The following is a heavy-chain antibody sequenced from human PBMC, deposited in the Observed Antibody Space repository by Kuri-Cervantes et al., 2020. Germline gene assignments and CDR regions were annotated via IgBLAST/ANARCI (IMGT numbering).Heavy chain of an antibody. V-gene: IGHV3-74*01. D-gene: IGHD1-26*01. J-gene: IGHJ4*02. CDR2: IDSDGSST. Sequence: GRSLRLSCAASGFTFSSYWIHWVRQAPGKGLVWVSRIDSDGSSTSYADSVKGRFTISRDEAKNSLDLQMSSLTDEDTAGYYCARDHKWAFDYWGQGILVTVSS. CDR3: ARDHKWAFDY. CDR1: GFTFSSYW.